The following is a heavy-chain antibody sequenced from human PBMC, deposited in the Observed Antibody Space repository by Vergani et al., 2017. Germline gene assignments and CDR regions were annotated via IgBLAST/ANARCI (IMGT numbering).Heavy chain of an antibody. CDR2: ISSGSGTI. CDR3: ATSNRLDY. CDR1: GFTFSSVN. Sequence: EVQLVESGGGLVQPGGSLRLSCAASGFTFSSVNMNWVRQAPGKGLEWVSYISSGSGTIYYADSVKGRFTISRDNAKNSLYLQMNSLRDEDTAVYYCATSNRLDYWGQGTLVTVSS. D-gene: IGHD4-11*01. J-gene: IGHJ4*02. V-gene: IGHV3-48*02.